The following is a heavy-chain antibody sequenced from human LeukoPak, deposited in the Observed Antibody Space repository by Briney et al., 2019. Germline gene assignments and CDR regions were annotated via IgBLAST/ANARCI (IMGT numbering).Heavy chain of an antibody. Sequence: SETLSLTCTVSGGSISSSSHYWGWIRQPPGKGPEWIGSLYYSGSTYYNPSLKSRVTISVDTSKTQFSLKLSSVTATDTAAYYCARHDCTTTSCLYFYGMDVWGQGTTVTVSS. J-gene: IGHJ6*02. CDR2: LYYSGST. CDR3: ARHDCTTTSCLYFYGMDV. D-gene: IGHD2-2*01. CDR1: GGSISSSSHY. V-gene: IGHV4-39*01.